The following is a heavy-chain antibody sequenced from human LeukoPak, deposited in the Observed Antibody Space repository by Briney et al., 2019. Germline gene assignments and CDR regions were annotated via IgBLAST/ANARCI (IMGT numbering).Heavy chain of an antibody. D-gene: IGHD3-22*01. Sequence: ASVKVSCKASGYPFTGYYMHWVRQAPGQGLEWMGWISAHNGNTHSAQKFQGRVTMTTETSTSTVYMEMRSLRSDDTAVYYCARDLYYHDNRGYRNNWCDPWGQGTLVTVSS. CDR2: ISAHNGNT. CDR3: ARDLYYHDNRGYRNNWCDP. CDR1: GYPFTGYY. J-gene: IGHJ5*02. V-gene: IGHV1-18*04.